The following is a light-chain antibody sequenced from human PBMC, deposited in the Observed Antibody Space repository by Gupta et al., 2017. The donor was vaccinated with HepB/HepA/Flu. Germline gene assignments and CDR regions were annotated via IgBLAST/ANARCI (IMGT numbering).Light chain of an antibody. V-gene: IGLV2-14*01. Sequence: QSALTPPAPVSASHGQSISISCTGTSSDVGGHNYGSWYQQDPGKAPELMMYDVSNRPSGVFNRFSGSKKGNTASLTSAGLQAEEEADYYCSSDKGSSTLWVVGTGTKVTVL. CDR2: DVS. J-gene: IGLJ1*01. CDR1: SSDVGGHNY. CDR3: SSDKGSSTLWV.